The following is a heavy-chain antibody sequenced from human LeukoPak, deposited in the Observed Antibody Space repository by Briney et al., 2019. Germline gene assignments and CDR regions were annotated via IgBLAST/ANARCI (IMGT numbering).Heavy chain of an antibody. CDR3: ASQGYPTPPYCSGGSCNPYDY. CDR1: GGTFTSYA. D-gene: IGHD2-15*01. CDR2: IIPIVGTA. J-gene: IGHJ4*02. Sequence: SVKVSCKASGGTFTSYAISWVRQAPGQGLEWMGGIIPIVGTANYAQKFQGRVTITADESTSTAYMELSSLRSEDTAVYYCASQGYPTPPYCSGGSCNPYDYWGQGTLVTVSS. V-gene: IGHV1-69*13.